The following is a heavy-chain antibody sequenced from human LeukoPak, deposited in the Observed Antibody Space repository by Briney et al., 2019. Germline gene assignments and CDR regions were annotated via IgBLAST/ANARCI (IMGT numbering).Heavy chain of an antibody. V-gene: IGHV6-1*01. J-gene: IGHJ5*02. CDR3: ARDRYPNYDSSGSWFDP. CDR1: GDSVSSNSAA. D-gene: IGHD3-22*01. CDR2: TYYRSKWYN. Sequence: SQTLSLTCAISGDSVSSNSAAWNWVRQSPSRGLEWLGRTYYRSKWYNDYAVSVKSRIIINPDTSKNQFSLQLNSVTPEDTAVYYCARDRYPNYDSSGSWFDPWGQGTLVTVSS.